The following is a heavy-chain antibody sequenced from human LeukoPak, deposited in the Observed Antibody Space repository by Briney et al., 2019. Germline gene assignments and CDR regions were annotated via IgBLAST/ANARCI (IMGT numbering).Heavy chain of an antibody. J-gene: IGHJ5*02. V-gene: IGHV3-30*18. Sequence: GGSLRLSCAASGFTFSSYGMHWVRQAPGKGLEWVAVISYDGSNKYYADSVKDRFTISRDNSKNTLYVQMNSLRAEDTAVYYCAKDEIDKAARARWFDPWGQGTLVTVSS. CDR1: GFTFSSYG. CDR3: AKDEIDKAARARWFDP. CDR2: ISYDGSNK. D-gene: IGHD6-6*01.